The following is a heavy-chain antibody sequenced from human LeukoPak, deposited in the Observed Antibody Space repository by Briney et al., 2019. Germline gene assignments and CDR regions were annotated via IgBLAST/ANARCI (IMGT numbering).Heavy chain of an antibody. Sequence: GGSLRLSCAASGFIFRSYWMSWARQAPGKGLEWVGRIKSKTDNETIDYAAPVKGRFTISRDDSRNTLYLQMNSLKTEDTAVYYCSTVSELYNAWGQGTLVTVSS. V-gene: IGHV3-15*01. D-gene: IGHD1-7*01. CDR3: STVSELYNA. CDR2: IKSKTDNETI. J-gene: IGHJ5*02. CDR1: GFIFRSYW.